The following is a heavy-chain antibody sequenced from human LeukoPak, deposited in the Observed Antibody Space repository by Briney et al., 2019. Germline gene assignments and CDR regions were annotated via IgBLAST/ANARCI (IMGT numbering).Heavy chain of an antibody. CDR2: ISGSGGST. D-gene: IGHD2-15*01. CDR1: GFTFSSYA. J-gene: IGHJ4*02. Sequence: GGSLRLSCAASGFTFSSYAMSWVRQAPGKGLEWVSAISGSGGSTYYADSVKGRFTISRDNSKNTLYLQMNSLKTEDTAVYYCTTDQTYCSGGSCYIRAWGQGTLVTVSS. V-gene: IGHV3-23*01. CDR3: TTDQTYCSGGSCYIRA.